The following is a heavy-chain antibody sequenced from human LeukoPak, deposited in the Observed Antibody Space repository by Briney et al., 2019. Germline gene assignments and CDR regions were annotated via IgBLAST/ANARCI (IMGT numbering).Heavy chain of an antibody. CDR1: GGSFSGYY. CDR2: INHSGST. Sequence: KPSETLSLTCAVYGGSFSGYYWSWIRQPPGKGLEWIGEINHSGSTNYNPSLKSRVTISVDTSKNQFSLKLSSVTAADTAVYYCARRYCSGGSCYWRSYFDYWGQGTLVTVSS. CDR3: ARRYCSGGSCYWRSYFDY. V-gene: IGHV4-34*01. J-gene: IGHJ4*02. D-gene: IGHD2-15*01.